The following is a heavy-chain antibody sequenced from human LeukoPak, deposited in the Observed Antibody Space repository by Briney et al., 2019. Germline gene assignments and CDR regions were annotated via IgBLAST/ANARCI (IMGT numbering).Heavy chain of an antibody. CDR3: AKETYYYDSSGYYGPPGAFDI. Sequence: GGSLRLSCAASGFTFSSYAMSWVRQAPGKGLGWVSAISGSGGSTYYADSVKGRFTISRDNSKNTLYLQMNSLRAEDTAVYYCAKETYYYDSSGYYGPPGAFDIWGQGTMVTVSS. D-gene: IGHD3-22*01. V-gene: IGHV3-23*01. CDR1: GFTFSSYA. CDR2: ISGSGGST. J-gene: IGHJ3*02.